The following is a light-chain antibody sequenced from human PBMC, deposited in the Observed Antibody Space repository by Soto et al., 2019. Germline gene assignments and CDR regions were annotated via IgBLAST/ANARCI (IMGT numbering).Light chain of an antibody. Sequence: DTVMTQPPDSLAVSLGERATINCLSSQSVLHSSNNKNYLAWYQQKPGQPPRLLIYWASTRESGVPDRFSGSGSGTDFTLTIGSLQAEDVAVYYCQQYYSTPYTFGQGTKLEIK. V-gene: IGKV4-1*01. J-gene: IGKJ2*01. CDR1: QSVLHSSNNKNY. CDR3: QQYYSTPYT. CDR2: WAS.